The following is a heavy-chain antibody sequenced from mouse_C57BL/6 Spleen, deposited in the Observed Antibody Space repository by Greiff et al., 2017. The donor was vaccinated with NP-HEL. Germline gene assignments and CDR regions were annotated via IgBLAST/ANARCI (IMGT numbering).Heavy chain of an antibody. CDR3: ARDPGYYGNSRYFDV. J-gene: IGHJ1*03. V-gene: IGHV5-16*01. Sequence: EVKLVESEGGLVQPGSSMKLSCTASGFTFSDYYMAWVRQVPEKGLEWVANINYDGSSTYYLDYLKSRFIISRDNASNILYLQMSSLKSEDTATYYCARDPGYYGNSRYFDVWGTGTTVTVSS. CDR2: INYDGSST. CDR1: GFTFSDYY. D-gene: IGHD2-1*01.